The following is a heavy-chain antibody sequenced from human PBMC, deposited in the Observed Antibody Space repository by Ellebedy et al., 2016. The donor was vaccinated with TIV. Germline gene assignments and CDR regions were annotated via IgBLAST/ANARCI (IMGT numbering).Heavy chain of an antibody. CDR1: GGSISSYY. J-gene: IGHJ4*02. CDR2: IYYSGST. D-gene: IGHD6-13*01. Sequence: SETLSLTCTVSGGSISSYYWSWIRQPPGKGLECIGYIYYSGSTNYNPSLKSRVTISVDTSKNQFSLKLSSVTAADTAVYYCARGIAAAGTGMYYFDYWGQGTLVTVSS. CDR3: ARGIAAAGTGMYYFDY. V-gene: IGHV4-59*01.